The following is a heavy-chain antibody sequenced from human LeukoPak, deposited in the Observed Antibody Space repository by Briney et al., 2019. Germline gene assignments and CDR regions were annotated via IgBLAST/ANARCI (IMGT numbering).Heavy chain of an antibody. CDR1: GFTLSTFD. CDR2: ISTSSRYI. D-gene: IGHD2-2*01. CDR3: ARADCSGSTCYLRRSWFDP. Sequence: GGSLRLSCAAYGFTLSTFDMNWLRQAPGKGLEWVSSISTSSRYIYYRDSVKGRFTISRDDAKNSLYLQMNSLRVEDTAVYYCARADCSGSTCYLRRSWFDPWGQGTLVTVSS. J-gene: IGHJ5*02. V-gene: IGHV3-21*01.